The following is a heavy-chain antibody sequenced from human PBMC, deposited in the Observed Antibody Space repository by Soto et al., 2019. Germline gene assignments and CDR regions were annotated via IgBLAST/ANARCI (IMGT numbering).Heavy chain of an antibody. D-gene: IGHD2-15*01. CDR1: GGTFSSYT. J-gene: IGHJ6*02. CDR3: AREPYCSGGSCYYYYGMDV. CDR2: IIPILGIA. Sequence: QVQLVQSGAEVKKPGSSVKVSCKASGGTFSSYTISWVRQAPGQGLEWMGRIIPILGIANYAQKFQGRVTITADKSTSTAYMELPSLRSEATAVYYCAREPYCSGGSCYYYYGMDVWGQGTTVTVSS. V-gene: IGHV1-69*08.